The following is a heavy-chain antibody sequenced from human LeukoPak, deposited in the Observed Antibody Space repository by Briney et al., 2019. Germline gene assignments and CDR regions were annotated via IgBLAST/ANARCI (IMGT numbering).Heavy chain of an antibody. D-gene: IGHD6-13*01. CDR1: GSSISSGGYY. CDR3: ASEGGVAYSSSWYTYNWFDP. Sequence: SETLSLTCTVSGSSISSGGYYWGWIRQPPGKGLEWIGSIYYSGSTYYNPSLKSRVTISVDTSKNQFSLKLSSVTAADTAVYYCASEGGVAYSSSWYTYNWFDPWGQGTLVTVSS. J-gene: IGHJ5*02. CDR2: IYYSGST. V-gene: IGHV4-39*01.